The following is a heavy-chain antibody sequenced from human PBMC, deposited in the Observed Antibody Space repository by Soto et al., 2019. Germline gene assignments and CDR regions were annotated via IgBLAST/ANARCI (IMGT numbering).Heavy chain of an antibody. CDR3: ATWANYYDSSGYSLDYFDY. V-gene: IGHV3-23*01. CDR2: ISGSGGST. D-gene: IGHD3-22*01. Sequence: GGSLRLSCTASGFTFSSYAMSWVRQAPGKGLEWVSAISGSGGSTYYADSVKGRFTISRDNSKNTLYLQMNSLRAEDTAVYYCATWANYYDSSGYSLDYFDYWGQGTLVTVSS. CDR1: GFTFSSYA. J-gene: IGHJ4*02.